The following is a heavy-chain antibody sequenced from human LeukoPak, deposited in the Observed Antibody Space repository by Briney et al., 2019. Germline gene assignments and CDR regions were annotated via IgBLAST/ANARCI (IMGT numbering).Heavy chain of an antibody. J-gene: IGHJ4*02. CDR2: IWYDGSNK. CDR3: AREVGISMIVSEPGFDY. CDR1: GFTFSSYG. Sequence: GGSLRLSCAASGFTFSSYGMHWVRQAPGKGLEWVAVIWYDGSNKYYADSVKGRFTISRDNSKNTLYLQMNSLRAEDTAVYYCAREVGISMIVSEPGFDYWGQATLVTVSS. D-gene: IGHD3-22*01. V-gene: IGHV3-33*01.